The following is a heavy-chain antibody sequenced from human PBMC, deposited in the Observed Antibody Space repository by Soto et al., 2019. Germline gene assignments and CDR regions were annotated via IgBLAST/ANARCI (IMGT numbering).Heavy chain of an antibody. Sequence: PSETVSLTCTVSGCSISSSSYSWGWIRQPPGKGLEGIGSIYYSGSTYYNPSLKSRVTISVDTSKNQFSLKLSSVTAADTAVYYCARRGSGSYHDYWGQGTLVTVSS. CDR1: GCSISSSSYS. V-gene: IGHV4-39*01. CDR2: IYYSGST. J-gene: IGHJ4*02. CDR3: ARRGSGSYHDY. D-gene: IGHD3-10*01.